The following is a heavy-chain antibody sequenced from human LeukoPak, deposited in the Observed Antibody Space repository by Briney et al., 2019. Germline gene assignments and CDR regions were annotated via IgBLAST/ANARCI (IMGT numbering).Heavy chain of an antibody. J-gene: IGHJ3*02. CDR2: INSDGSST. V-gene: IGHV3-74*01. CDR3: VFDWLFDDAFDI. Sequence: GGSLRLSCAASRFTFSRYWMHSVRQAPGKGRVWVSRINSDGSSTSYAVYVKGRFTIYRDNAKNTLYLQMNSLRAEDTPVYYCVFDWLFDDAFDIWGQGTMVTVSS. CDR1: RFTFSRYW. D-gene: IGHD3-9*01.